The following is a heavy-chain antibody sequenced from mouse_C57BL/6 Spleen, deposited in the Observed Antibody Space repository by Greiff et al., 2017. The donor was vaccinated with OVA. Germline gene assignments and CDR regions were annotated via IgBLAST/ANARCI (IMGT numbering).Heavy chain of an antibody. Sequence: QVQLQQPGAELVKPGASVKLSCKASGYTFTSYWMQWVNQRPGQGLEWIGEIDPSDSYTNYNQKFKGKATLTVDTSSSTAYMQLSSLTSEYSAVYYCARHYGSISYAMDYWGQGTSVTVSS. CDR1: GYTFTSYW. V-gene: IGHV1-50*01. CDR2: IDPSDSYT. J-gene: IGHJ4*01. CDR3: ARHYGSISYAMDY. D-gene: IGHD1-1*01.